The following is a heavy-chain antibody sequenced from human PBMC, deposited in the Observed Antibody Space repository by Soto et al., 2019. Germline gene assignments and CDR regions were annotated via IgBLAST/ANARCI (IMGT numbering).Heavy chain of an antibody. J-gene: IGHJ4*02. CDR2: ISAYNGNI. D-gene: IGHD6-19*01. V-gene: IGHV1-18*01. CDR1: GYTFTSYG. CDR3: ARHLAVGLVDY. Sequence: ASVKVSCKASGYTFTSYGISWVRQAPGQGLEWMGWISAYNGNIKYAQKLQGRVTMTTDTSTSTAYMELRSLRSDDTAVYYCARHLAVGLVDYWGQGTLVTVFS.